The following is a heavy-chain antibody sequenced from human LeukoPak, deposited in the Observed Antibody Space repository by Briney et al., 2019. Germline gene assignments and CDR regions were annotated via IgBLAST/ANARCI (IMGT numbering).Heavy chain of an antibody. D-gene: IGHD5-18*01. Sequence: ESGPTLVKPTETLTLTCTCSGFSVSSSGLAVGWIRQPPGKALEWLGHIYWNDNDYYSTFLKSRLTITRDTSENQVVLTMTNMDPVDTATYCCAHLTASAFYYDYWGQGTLVTVSS. CDR2: IYWNDND. CDR3: AHLTASAFYYDY. J-gene: IGHJ4*02. CDR1: GFSVSSSGLA. V-gene: IGHV2-5*01.